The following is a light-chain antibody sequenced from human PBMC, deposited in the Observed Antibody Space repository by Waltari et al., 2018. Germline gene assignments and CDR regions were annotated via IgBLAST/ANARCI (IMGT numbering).Light chain of an antibody. Sequence: DIVMTQSPDSLAVSLGERAHINCKSSQSVLYRSNNKHSVAWYQQKPGQSPKLLIYWSSTRESGVPDRFSGGGSGTDFTLTISSLQADDVAIYYCQQYYSLPTFGGGTKVEI. CDR2: WSS. J-gene: IGKJ4*01. V-gene: IGKV4-1*01. CDR3: QQYYSLPT. CDR1: QSVLYRSNNKHS.